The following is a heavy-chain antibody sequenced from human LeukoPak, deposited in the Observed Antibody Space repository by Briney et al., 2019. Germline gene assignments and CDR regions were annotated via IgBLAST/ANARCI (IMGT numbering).Heavy chain of an antibody. V-gene: IGHV3-23*01. CDR2: ISGSGGST. J-gene: IGHJ4*02. CDR3: AKGGKWDVTPLGY. CDR1: GFTFSSYA. D-gene: IGHD1-26*01. Sequence: PGGSLRLSCAASGFTFSSYAMSWVRQAPGKGLEWVSAISGSGGSTYYADSVKGRFTISRDNSKNTLYLQVNSLRAEDTAVYYCAKGGKWDVTPLGYWGQGTLVTVSS.